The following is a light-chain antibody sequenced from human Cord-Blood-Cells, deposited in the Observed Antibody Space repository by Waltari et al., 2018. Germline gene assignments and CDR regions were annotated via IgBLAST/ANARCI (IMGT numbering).Light chain of an antibody. CDR3: QQYGSSPPYT. CDR1: QRVSSSY. V-gene: IGKV3-20*01. J-gene: IGKJ2*01. Sequence: EIVLPQSPGTLSLSPGESATLSCRASQRVSSSYLAWYQQKPGQAPRLLIYGASSRATGIPDRFSGSGSGTDFTLTISRLEPEDFAVYYCQQYGSSPPYTFGQGTKLEIK. CDR2: GAS.